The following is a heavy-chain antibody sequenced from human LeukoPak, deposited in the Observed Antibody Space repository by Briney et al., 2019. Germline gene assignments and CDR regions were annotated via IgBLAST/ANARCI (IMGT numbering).Heavy chain of an antibody. CDR1: GYTFTGYY. CDR3: ATGAQYGLREIPYFYYLHV. J-gene: IGHJ6*03. CDR2: VNPRNGGT. Sequence: ASVKVSCKASGYTFTGYYMHWVRQAPGHGLEWIGWVNPRNGGTHSAQKFQGRLSMTGDTSITTAYMELSRLTSDDTAVYYCATGAQYGLREIPYFYYLHVWGKGTAVTVSS. V-gene: IGHV1-2*02. D-gene: IGHD1-1*01.